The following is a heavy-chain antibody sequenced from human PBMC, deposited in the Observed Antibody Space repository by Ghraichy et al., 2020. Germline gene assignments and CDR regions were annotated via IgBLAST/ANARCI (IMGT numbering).Heavy chain of an antibody. CDR1: GFTFDHSF. Sequence: GSLNISCAASGFTFDHSFMHWVRQAPGQGLESVSLITGNGDSAYYADSVKGRFTISRDNSKNSLYLQMNSLRTEDTAFYYCAKDSSGSIDHWGQGTLVTVAS. CDR3: AKDSSGSIDH. V-gene: IGHV3-43*01. J-gene: IGHJ4*02. CDR2: ITGNGDSA. D-gene: IGHD1-26*01.